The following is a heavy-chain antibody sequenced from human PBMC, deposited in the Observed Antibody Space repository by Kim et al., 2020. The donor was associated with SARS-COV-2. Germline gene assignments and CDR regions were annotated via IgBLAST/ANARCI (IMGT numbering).Heavy chain of an antibody. Sequence: GGSLRLSCVASGFTFSTSPMGWVRQAPGEGLEWVSRISWDGTRTYYADSVKVRVTMSSDKSKNTVYLHMNSLRVEDTAVYYCAKGVTNSGFDYWGQGAQVTVSS. CDR2: ISWDGTRT. V-gene: IGHV3-23*01. CDR1: GFTFSTSP. J-gene: IGHJ4*02. D-gene: IGHD4-17*01. CDR3: AKGVTNSGFDY.